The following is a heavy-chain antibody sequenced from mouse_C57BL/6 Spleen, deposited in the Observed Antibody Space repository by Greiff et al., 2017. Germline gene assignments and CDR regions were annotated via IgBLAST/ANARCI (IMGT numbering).Heavy chain of an antibody. D-gene: IGHD1-1*01. J-gene: IGHJ3*01. V-gene: IGHV1-61*01. Sequence: QVQLQQPGAELVRPGSSVKLSCKASGYTFTSYWMDWVKQRPGQGLEWIGNIYPSDSETHYNQKFKDKATLTVDKSSSTAYMQLSSLTTEDSAVYYGARDGSSSEGCAYWGQGTLVTVSA. CDR3: ARDGSSSEGCAY. CDR2: IYPSDSET. CDR1: GYTFTSYW.